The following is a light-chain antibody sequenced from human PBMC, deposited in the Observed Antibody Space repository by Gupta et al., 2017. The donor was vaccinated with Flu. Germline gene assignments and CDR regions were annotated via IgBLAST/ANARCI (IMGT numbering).Light chain of an antibody. CDR2: AAS. J-gene: IGKJ3*01. Sequence: SSLSASVGDRVTITCRASQSISSYLNWYQQRPGKAPKLLIYAASSSQSGVPSRFSGSGSGTDFTLTISSLQPEDFATYYCQQSYSTPRFTFGPGTKVDIK. CDR3: QQSYSTPRFT. V-gene: IGKV1-39*01. CDR1: QSISSY.